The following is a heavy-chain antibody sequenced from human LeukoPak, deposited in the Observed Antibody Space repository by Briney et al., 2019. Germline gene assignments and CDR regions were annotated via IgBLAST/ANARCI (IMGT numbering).Heavy chain of an antibody. Sequence: GSLRLSCEASGFTFSDYGMHWVRQAPGKGLEWVSYIVGSSSNIYYADSVKGRFTISRDNAKNSLYLQMDSLRAEDTAVYYCATDSPETAAFDYWGQGTLVTVSS. V-gene: IGHV3-48*04. J-gene: IGHJ4*02. D-gene: IGHD1-1*01. CDR3: ATDSPETAAFDY. CDR1: GFTFSDYG. CDR2: IVGSSSNI.